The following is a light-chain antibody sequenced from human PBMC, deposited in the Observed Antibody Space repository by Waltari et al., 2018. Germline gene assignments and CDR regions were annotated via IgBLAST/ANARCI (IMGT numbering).Light chain of an antibody. Sequence: DIQMTQSPSAMSASVGDRVTITCRASQGIRNYLAWFQQKPGNAPKRLIYTASSLQSGVPSRCSGSGSGTEFTLTISSLQPEDFATYYCLQHSGYPITFGGGTKVEIK. CDR2: TAS. J-gene: IGKJ4*01. CDR1: QGIRNY. CDR3: LQHSGYPIT. V-gene: IGKV1-17*03.